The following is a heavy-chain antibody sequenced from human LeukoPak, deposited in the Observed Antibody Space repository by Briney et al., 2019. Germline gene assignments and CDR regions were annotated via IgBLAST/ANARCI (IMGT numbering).Heavy chain of an antibody. V-gene: IGHV3-53*01. Sequence: GGSLRLSCAAFGFTVSSNYMSWVRQAPGKGLEWVSVIYSGGSTYYADSVKGRFTISRDNSKNTLYLQMNSLRAEDTAVYYCARDRKGLRYFDWGAFDIWGQGTMVTVSS. CDR3: ARDRKGLRYFDWGAFDI. D-gene: IGHD3-9*01. J-gene: IGHJ3*02. CDR2: IYSGGST. CDR1: GFTVSSNY.